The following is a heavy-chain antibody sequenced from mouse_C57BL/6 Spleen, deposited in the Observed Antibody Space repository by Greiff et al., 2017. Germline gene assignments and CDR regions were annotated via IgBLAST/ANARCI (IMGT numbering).Heavy chain of an antibody. CDR2: ISSGGDYI. V-gene: IGHV5-9-1*02. CDR1: GFTFSSYA. CDR3: TRYYSNYPWFAY. D-gene: IGHD2-5*01. J-gene: IGHJ3*01. Sequence: EVMLVESGEGLVKPGGSLKLSCAASGFTFSSYAMSWVRQTPEKRLEWVAYISSGGDYIYYADTVKGRFTISRDNARNTLYLQMSSLKSEDTAMYYCTRYYSNYPWFAYWGQGTLVTVSA.